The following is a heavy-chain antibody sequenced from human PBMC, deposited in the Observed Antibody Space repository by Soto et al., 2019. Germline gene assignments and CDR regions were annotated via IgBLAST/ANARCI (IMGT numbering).Heavy chain of an antibody. CDR2: INPNSGNT. D-gene: IGHD3-22*01. CDR3: ARADYYDSSGFYYDC. J-gene: IGHJ4*02. CDR1: GYTFTSYD. Sequence: GASVKVSCKASGYTFTSYDINWVRQATGQGLEWMGLINPNSGNTDYAQKFQGRITMTRDTSTSTVYMELSSLRSEDTAVYFCARADYYDSSGFYYDCWGQGSLVTVSS. V-gene: IGHV1-8*01.